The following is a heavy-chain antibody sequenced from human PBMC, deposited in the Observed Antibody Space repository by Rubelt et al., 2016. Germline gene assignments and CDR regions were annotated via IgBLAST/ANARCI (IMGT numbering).Heavy chain of an antibody. Sequence: GGSISDLYWSWIRQAPGKGLEWIGYIFYSGSTHYNPSLKSRVTISVDTSKNQFSLKLSSVTAADTAVYYCARLGPFADYALGWFDPWGQGTQVTVSS. V-gene: IGHV4-59*08. CDR1: GGSISDLY. J-gene: IGHJ5*02. CDR2: IFYSGST. D-gene: IGHD4-17*01. CDR3: ARLGPFADYALGWFDP.